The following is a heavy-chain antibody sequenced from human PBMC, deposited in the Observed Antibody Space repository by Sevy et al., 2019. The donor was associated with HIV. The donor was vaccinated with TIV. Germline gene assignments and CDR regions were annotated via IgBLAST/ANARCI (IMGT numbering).Heavy chain of an antibody. CDR3: AKDFTGYNGMDV. CDR1: GIIFTTSG. D-gene: IGHD3-9*01. J-gene: IGHJ6*02. Sequence: GGSLRLSCAVSGIIFTTSGMHWVRQAPGKGLEWVGVISYDGRNKFYGDSVKGRFTISRDNSKNILYLQMNSLRAEDTAVYYCAKDFTGYNGMDVWGQGTMVTVSS. CDR2: ISYDGRNK. V-gene: IGHV3-30*18.